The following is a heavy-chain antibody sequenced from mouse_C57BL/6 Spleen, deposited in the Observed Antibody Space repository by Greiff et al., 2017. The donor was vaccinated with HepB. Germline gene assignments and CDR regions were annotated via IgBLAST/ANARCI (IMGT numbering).Heavy chain of an antibody. CDR2: INPSSGYT. V-gene: IGHV1-7*01. CDR3: ANYDWADY. Sequence: QVQLQQSGAELAKPGASVKLSCKASGYTFTSYWMHWVKQRPGQGLEWIGYINPSSGYTKYNQKFKDKATLPADKSSSTAYMQLSYLTYEDSAVYYCANYDWADYWGQGTTLTVSS. D-gene: IGHD2-4*01. CDR1: GYTFTSYW. J-gene: IGHJ2*01.